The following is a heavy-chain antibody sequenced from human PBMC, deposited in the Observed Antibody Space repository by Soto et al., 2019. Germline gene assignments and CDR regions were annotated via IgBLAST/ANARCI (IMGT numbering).Heavy chain of an antibody. J-gene: IGHJ1*01. CDR2: IIPIFGTA. V-gene: IGHV1-69*13. Sequence: SVKVSCKASGGTFSSYAISWVRQAPGQGLEWMGGIIPIFGTANYAQKFQGRVTITADESTSTAYMELSSLRSEDTAVYYCARGPGGCSGGSCYAEYFQHWGQGTLVTVSS. CDR3: ARGPGGCSGGSCYAEYFQH. CDR1: GGTFSSYA. D-gene: IGHD2-15*01.